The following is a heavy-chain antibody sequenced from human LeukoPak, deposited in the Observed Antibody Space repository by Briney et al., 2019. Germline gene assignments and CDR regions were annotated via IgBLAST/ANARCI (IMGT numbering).Heavy chain of an antibody. V-gene: IGHV3-11*01. J-gene: IGHJ4*02. CDR2: ISGDGHTI. D-gene: IGHD5-12*01. CDR1: GFKFSDYY. CDR3: ARRTSSGYGGLDS. Sequence: PGGSLRLSCAASGFKFSDYYMGLIPQAPGRGLEWVSYISGDGHTIFYGDSVKGRCTVSRVNADNSLYMELKSLRADDTAVYYCARRTSSGYGGLDSWGQGTLVTVSS.